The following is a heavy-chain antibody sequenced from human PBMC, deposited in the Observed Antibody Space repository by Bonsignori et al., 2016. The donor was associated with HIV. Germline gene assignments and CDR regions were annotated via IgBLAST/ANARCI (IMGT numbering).Heavy chain of an antibody. Sequence: QLHLQESGPGLVKPSETLSLSCTVSGGSVSSSQYYWGWLRQPPGRAGVAWKYRIILGTPSTPRPSRVESAYPLTRPTIAFSLNLDSATAADTALYYCARVVGYSSDWLSRGTYYFDYWAREPWSSS. CDR3: ARVVGYSSDWLSRGTYYFDY. J-gene: IGHJ4*02. CDR1: GGSVSSSQYY. D-gene: IGHD6-19*01. CDR2: RIILGTP. V-gene: IGHV4-39*02.